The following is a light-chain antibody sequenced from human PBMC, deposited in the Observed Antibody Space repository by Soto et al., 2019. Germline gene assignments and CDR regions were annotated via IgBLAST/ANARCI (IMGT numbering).Light chain of an antibody. V-gene: IGKV1-9*01. CDR1: QDIINY. CDR3: QQIYTYPLA. J-gene: IGKJ4*01. Sequence: DIQLTQSPSFLSASVGDRVTITCRASQDIINYLVWYQHKTGKAPKLLIYTASTLQSGVPSRFPGSGSGTEFTLTISSLQPEDFATYYCQQIYTYPLAFGGGTKVEVK. CDR2: TAS.